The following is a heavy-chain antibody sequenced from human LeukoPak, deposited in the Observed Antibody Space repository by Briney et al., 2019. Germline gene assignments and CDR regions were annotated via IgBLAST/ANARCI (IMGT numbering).Heavy chain of an antibody. D-gene: IGHD3-22*01. CDR3: AIGAFYDSSGYLGWFDP. J-gene: IGHJ5*02. V-gene: IGHV5-51*01. CDR2: IYPGDSDT. Sequence: GESLKISCKGSGYSFTSYWIGWVRQMPGKGLEWMGIIYPGDSDTRYSPSFQGQVTISADKSIGTAYLQWSSLKASDTAMYYCAIGAFYDSSGYLGWFDPWGQGTLVTVSS. CDR1: GYSFTSYW.